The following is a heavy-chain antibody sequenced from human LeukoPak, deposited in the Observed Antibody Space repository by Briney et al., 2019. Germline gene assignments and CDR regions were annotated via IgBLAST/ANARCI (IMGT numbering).Heavy chain of an antibody. Sequence: GGSLRLSCAASGFTFSSYSMNWVRQAPGKGLEWVSSISGSSSYIYYADSVKGRFTISRDNAKNSLYLQMNSLRAEDTAVYYCAKVSGTVSYYYYYMDVWGKGTTVTISS. D-gene: IGHD4-11*01. CDR1: GFTFSSYS. V-gene: IGHV3-21*06. J-gene: IGHJ6*03. CDR3: AKVSGTVSYYYYYMDV. CDR2: ISGSSSYI.